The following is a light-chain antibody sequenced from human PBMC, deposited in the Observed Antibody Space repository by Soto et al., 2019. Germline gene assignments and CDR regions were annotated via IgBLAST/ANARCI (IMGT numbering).Light chain of an antibody. CDR1: SGINVATYR. Sequence: QSVLTQPSSLSASPGASASLTCTLRSGINVATYRIYWYQQKPGSPPQYLLMYRSDSDKQQGSGVPSRFSGSKDASANAGILLISGLQSEDEADYYCMIWHSSAVVFGGGTKVTVL. V-gene: IGLV5-45*03. CDR3: MIWHSSAVV. CDR2: YRSDSDK. J-gene: IGLJ2*01.